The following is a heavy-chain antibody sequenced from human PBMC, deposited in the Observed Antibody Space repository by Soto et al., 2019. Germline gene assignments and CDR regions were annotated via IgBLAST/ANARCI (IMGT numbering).Heavy chain of an antibody. CDR3: ARGSPPSKYGLDV. J-gene: IGHJ6*02. Sequence: PSETLSLTCTVSGGSISYYYWNWIRQSPGKGLEWIGYIFYSGSTHYNPSLKSRVTISIDTSKNQFSLRLTSVTAADTAVYFCARGSPPSKYGLDVWGQGTTVTV. CDR2: IFYSGST. V-gene: IGHV4-59*01. CDR1: GGSISYYY. D-gene: IGHD6-13*01.